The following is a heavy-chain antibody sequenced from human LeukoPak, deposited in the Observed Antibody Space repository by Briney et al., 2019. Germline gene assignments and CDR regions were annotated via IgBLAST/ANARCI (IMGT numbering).Heavy chain of an antibody. V-gene: IGHV7-4-1*02. CDR2: INTNSGNP. CDR3: ARGDWFDP. Sequence: ASVKVSCKASGYTFTNYAATNWVRQAPGQGLEWVGWINTNSGNPTYAQGFTGRFVFSLDTSVSTAYLQISSLKAEDTAVYYCARGDWFDPWGQGTLVTVSS. CDR1: GYTFTNYA. J-gene: IGHJ5*02.